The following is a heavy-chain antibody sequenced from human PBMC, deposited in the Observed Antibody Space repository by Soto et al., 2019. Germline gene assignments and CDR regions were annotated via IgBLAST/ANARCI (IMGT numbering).Heavy chain of an antibody. V-gene: IGHV1-69*12. J-gene: IGHJ5*02. D-gene: IGHD3-3*01. Sequence: QVQLVQSGAEVKEPGSSVNVSCKTSGGTFGNTAVTWVRQVPGQGLEWIGGIVPLFGTANYAQKFRGRVMITADEXTXXAYMDLSSLRSDDTAIYYCAREGDPGYSFWSGPLGGGRFDPWGQGTLVTVSS. CDR1: GGTFGNTA. CDR2: IVPLFGTA. CDR3: AREGDPGYSFWSGPLGGGRFDP.